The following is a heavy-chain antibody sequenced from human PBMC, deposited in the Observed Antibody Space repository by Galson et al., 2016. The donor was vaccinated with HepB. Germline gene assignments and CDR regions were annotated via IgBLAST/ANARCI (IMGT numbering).Heavy chain of an antibody. CDR1: GFTVSSNY. Sequence: SLRLSCAASGFTVSSNYMNWVRQAPGKGLEWVSIIYVGGSTYYADSVRGRFTISRDNSKNTLYLQMNSLRAEDTAAYYCAGSGDYYSIDYWGQGTLVTVSS. J-gene: IGHJ4*02. CDR3: AGSGDYYSIDY. V-gene: IGHV3-53*01. CDR2: IYVGGST. D-gene: IGHD3-22*01.